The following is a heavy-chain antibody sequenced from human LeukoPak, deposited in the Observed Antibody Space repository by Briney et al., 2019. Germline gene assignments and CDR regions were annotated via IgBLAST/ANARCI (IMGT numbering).Heavy chain of an antibody. Sequence: GGSLRLSCAASGVIFNNFAFHWVRQAPGKGLEWVAAVSYDGGNTYYADSVRGRLTISRDNSRNTLYLQMNSLRAEDTAVYYCARAGRPEGDYHYFDYWGQGPWVTVPS. D-gene: IGHD4-17*01. CDR3: ARAGRPEGDYHYFDY. V-gene: IGHV3-30-3*01. CDR1: GVIFNNFA. J-gene: IGHJ4*02. CDR2: VSYDGGNT.